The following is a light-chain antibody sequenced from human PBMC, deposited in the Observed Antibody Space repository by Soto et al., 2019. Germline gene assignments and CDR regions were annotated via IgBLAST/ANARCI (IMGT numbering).Light chain of an antibody. J-gene: IGKJ4*01. V-gene: IGKV3-20*01. CDR2: GAT. CDR3: HQYAMSPQT. Sequence: EIVLTQSPGTLSLSPGERVTLSCRASQMVPASYLAWYQQKPGQAPRLLIYGATNRATGIPDRFSGRGTGTDFTPTTSRLEAADFAVYYSHQYAMSPQTFGGGAKVEI. CDR1: QMVPASY.